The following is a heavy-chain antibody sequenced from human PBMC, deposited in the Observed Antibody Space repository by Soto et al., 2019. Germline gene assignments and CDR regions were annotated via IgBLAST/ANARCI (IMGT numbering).Heavy chain of an antibody. Sequence: QVQLQESGPGLVKPSETLSLTCTVSGDSIGTYYWNWIRQPPGKGLEWIGYINYSGSTNYNPSLKSRVTISVDRSKHQVSLKLSSVTAADTALYSCARATTYWFDPWGQGTLVTVAS. J-gene: IGHJ5*02. D-gene: IGHD4-17*01. CDR2: INYSGST. CDR1: GDSIGTYY. CDR3: ARATTYWFDP. V-gene: IGHV4-59*01.